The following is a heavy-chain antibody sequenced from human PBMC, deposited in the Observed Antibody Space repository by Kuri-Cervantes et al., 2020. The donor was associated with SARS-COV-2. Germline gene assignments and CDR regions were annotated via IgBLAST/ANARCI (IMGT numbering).Heavy chain of an antibody. CDR3: ARVSDSGSPRHPYFQH. CDR2: INHSGST. Sequence: GSLRLSCAVYGGSFSGYYWSWIRQPPGKGLEWIGEINHSGSTNYNPSLKSRVTISVDTSKNQFSLKLSSVTAADTAVYYCARVSDSGSPRHPYFQHWGQGTRVTVSS. J-gene: IGHJ1*01. CDR1: GGSFSGYY. D-gene: IGHD1-26*01. V-gene: IGHV4-34*01.